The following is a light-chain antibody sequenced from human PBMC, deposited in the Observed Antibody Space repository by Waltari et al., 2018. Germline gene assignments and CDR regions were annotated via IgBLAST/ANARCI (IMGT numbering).Light chain of an antibody. CDR2: SDN. Sequence: QSVLTQPPSTSGTPGQRVTIPCSGSGSNIGTNSVTWYQQLPGTAPKLLIYSDNHRPSGVPDRFSGSKSGTSASLAISGLQSEDEADYYCAAWDDSLNGVIFGGGTKLTVL. CDR1: GSNIGTNS. J-gene: IGLJ2*01. CDR3: AAWDDSLNGVI. V-gene: IGLV1-44*01.